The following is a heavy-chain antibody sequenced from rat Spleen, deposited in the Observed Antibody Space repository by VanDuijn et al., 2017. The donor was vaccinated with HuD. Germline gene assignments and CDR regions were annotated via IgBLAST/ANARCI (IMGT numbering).Heavy chain of an antibody. CDR1: GFTFSDYY. CDR3: ATGDSGGY. CDR2: ISFEGSGT. Sequence: EVQLVESGGGLVQPGRSLKLSCAASGFTFSDYYMVWVRQAPMKGLEWVASISFEGSGTYYGDSVKGRFTISRDNAKSTLYLQMDSLRSEDTATYYCATGDSGGYWGQGVMVTVSS. J-gene: IGHJ2*01. V-gene: IGHV5-22*01. D-gene: IGHD1-2*01.